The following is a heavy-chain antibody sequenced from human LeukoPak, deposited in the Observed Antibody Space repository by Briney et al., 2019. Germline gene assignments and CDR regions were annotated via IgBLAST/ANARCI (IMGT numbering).Heavy chain of an antibody. V-gene: IGHV1-69*01. CDR2: IIPISGTA. D-gene: IGHD3-22*01. CDR1: GGTFSSYA. J-gene: IGHJ4*02. Sequence: GSSVKVSCKASGGTFSSYAISWVRQAPGQGLEWMGGIIPISGTANYAQKFQGRVTITADESTSTAYMELSSLRSEDTAVYYCASPNPYYYDSSGYYLPYYFDYWGQGTLVTVSS. CDR3: ASPNPYYYDSSGYYLPYYFDY.